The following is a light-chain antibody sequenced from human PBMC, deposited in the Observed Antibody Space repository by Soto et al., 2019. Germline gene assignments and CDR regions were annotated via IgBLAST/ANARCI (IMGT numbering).Light chain of an antibody. Sequence: QSALTQPASVSGSPGQSITISCTGTSSDVGGYNYVSWYQQHPGKAPKLMIYDVSNRPSGVSNRFSGSKSGNTASLTISGLQAEDEADYYCSSYTRSSTLYVLGNGTKVTVL. CDR3: SSYTRSSTLYV. CDR2: DVS. V-gene: IGLV2-14*01. J-gene: IGLJ1*01. CDR1: SSDVGGYNY.